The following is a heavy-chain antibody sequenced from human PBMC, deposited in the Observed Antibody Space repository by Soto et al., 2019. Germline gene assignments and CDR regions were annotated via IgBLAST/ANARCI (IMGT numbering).Heavy chain of an antibody. CDR1: GFTFSSYA. CDR2: ISGSGGST. CDR3: AKDRYGDYGPSANDY. D-gene: IGHD4-17*01. Sequence: GGSLRLSCAASGFTFSSYAMSWVRQAPGKGLEWVSAISGSGGSTYYADSVKGRFTISRDNSKNTLYLQMNSLRAEDTAVYYCAKDRYGDYGPSANDYWGQGTLVTVSS. J-gene: IGHJ4*02. V-gene: IGHV3-23*01.